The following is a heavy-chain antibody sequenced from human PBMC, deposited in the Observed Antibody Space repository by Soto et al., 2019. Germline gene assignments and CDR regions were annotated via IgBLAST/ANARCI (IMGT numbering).Heavy chain of an antibody. Sequence: EVQLLESGGGLVQPGGSLRLSCAASGFTFSTYAMNWVRQAPGNWLEWVSAISGSGGSIHYADSVKSRFTISRDNSKNTLYLQMNSLRDEHTAVYHCVKGHRKGDVWGQGTTVTVTS. J-gene: IGHJ6*02. CDR3: VKGHRKGDV. V-gene: IGHV3-23*01. CDR1: GFTFSTYA. CDR2: ISGSGGSI.